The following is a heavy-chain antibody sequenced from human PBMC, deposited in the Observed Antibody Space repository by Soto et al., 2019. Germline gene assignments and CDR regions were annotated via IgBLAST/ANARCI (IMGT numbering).Heavy chain of an antibody. Sequence: QLQLQESGPGLVMPSETMSLTCTVSGGSISSRSYYWGWIRQPPGKGLEWIGSIYYSGSAFYNQSPRSRATIFVDTSKNKFSRNLSSVTAAGTAVYYCASPRGYNYGYCPYWGQGTLVTVSS. CDR2: IYYSGSA. J-gene: IGHJ4*02. V-gene: IGHV4-39*01. D-gene: IGHD5-18*01. CDR3: ASPRGYNYGYCPY. CDR1: GGSISSRSYY.